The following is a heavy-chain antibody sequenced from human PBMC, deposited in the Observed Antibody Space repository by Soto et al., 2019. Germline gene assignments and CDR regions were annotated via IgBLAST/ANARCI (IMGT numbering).Heavy chain of an antibody. J-gene: IGHJ5*02. D-gene: IGHD3-22*01. CDR1: GYTFTRSG. CDR2: ISTIFGKT. Sequence: ASVKVSCKASGYTFTRSGISWVRQAPGQGLEWMGWISTIFGKTNYAQKFQGRVTITADESTSTAYMELSSLRSEDTAVYYCARDYYDSSGYPNWGYYNWFDPWGQGTLVTVSS. V-gene: IGHV1-69*13. CDR3: ARDYYDSSGYPNWGYYNWFDP.